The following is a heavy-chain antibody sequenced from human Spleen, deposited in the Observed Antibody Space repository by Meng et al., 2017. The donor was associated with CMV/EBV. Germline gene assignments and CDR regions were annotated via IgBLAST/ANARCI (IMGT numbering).Heavy chain of an antibody. J-gene: IGHJ1*01. CDR1: TFTFTSYD. CDR2: VSGGGGST. CDR3: AKLQQLLVSRGENFQH. V-gene: IGHV3-23*01. D-gene: IGHD6-13*01. Sequence: GGSLRLSCAAPTFTFTSYDMSWVRQAPGKGLEWVSCVSGGGGSTYYADSVKGRFTICRDNSKNTLYLQMNSLRAEDTAVYYCAKLQQLLVSRGENFQHWGQGTLDTVSS.